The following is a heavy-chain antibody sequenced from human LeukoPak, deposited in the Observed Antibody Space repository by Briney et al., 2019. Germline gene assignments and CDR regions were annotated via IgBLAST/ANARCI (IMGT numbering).Heavy chain of an antibody. J-gene: IGHJ4*02. CDR2: ISYDGSNK. D-gene: IGHD3-9*01. CDR1: GFTFSSYA. Sequence: QTGGSLRLSCAASGFTFSSYAMHWVRQAPGKGLEWVAVISYDGSNKYYADSVKGRFTISRDNSKNTLYLQMNSLRSEDTAVYYCAREGHRYDILTGKGICDYWGQGTLVTVSS. V-gene: IGHV3-30-3*01. CDR3: AREGHRYDILTGKGICDY.